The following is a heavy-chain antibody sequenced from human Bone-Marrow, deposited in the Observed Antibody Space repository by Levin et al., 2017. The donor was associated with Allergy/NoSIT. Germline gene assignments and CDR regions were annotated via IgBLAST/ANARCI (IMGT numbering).Heavy chain of an antibody. V-gene: IGHV3-21*03. Sequence: GGSLRLSCAASGCTSSSYSMQWVRQAPGKGLEWVSSISSSSAYIYYADSVKGRFTISRDNAKNSLHLQMNSMRVEDAPVYYCARGPNFYDIPEDYCPAGVCFKHWGKGTLVTVSS. D-gene: IGHD2-8*02. J-gene: IGHJ4*02. CDR3: ARGPNFYDIPEDYCPAGVCFKH. CDR2: ISSSSAYI. CDR1: GCTSSSYS.